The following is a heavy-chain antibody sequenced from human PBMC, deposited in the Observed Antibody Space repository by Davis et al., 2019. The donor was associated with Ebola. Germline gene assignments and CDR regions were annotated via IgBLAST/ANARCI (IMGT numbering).Heavy chain of an antibody. V-gene: IGHV3-30*18. Sequence: PGGSLRLSCAASGFTFSSYGMHWVRQAPGKGLEWVAVISYDGSNKYYADSVKGRFTISRDNSKNTLYLQMNSLRAEDTAVYYCAKDQQLVFKGWFDPWGQGTLVTVSS. CDR1: GFTFSSYG. J-gene: IGHJ5*02. D-gene: IGHD6-13*01. CDR3: AKDQQLVFKGWFDP. CDR2: ISYDGSNK.